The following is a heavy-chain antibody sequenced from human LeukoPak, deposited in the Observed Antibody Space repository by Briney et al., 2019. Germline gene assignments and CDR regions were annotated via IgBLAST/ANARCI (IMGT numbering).Heavy chain of an antibody. J-gene: IGHJ4*02. CDR1: GFTFSSYA. CDR3: ARHDFWSGFKGGDY. Sequence: LPGGSLRLSCAASGFTFSSYAMSWVRQAPGKGLEWVSAISGSGGSTYYADSVKGRFTISRDNSKNMLYLQMNSLRAEDTAVYYCARHDFWSGFKGGDYWGQGTLVTVSS. CDR2: ISGSGGST. D-gene: IGHD3-3*01. V-gene: IGHV3-23*01.